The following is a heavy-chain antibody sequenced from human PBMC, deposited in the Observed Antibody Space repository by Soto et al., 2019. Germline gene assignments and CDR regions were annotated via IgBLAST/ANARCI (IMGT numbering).Heavy chain of an antibody. D-gene: IGHD6-13*01. CDR2: ISGSGGST. V-gene: IGHV3-23*01. J-gene: IGHJ4*02. Sequence: GGSLRLSCAASGFTFSSYAMSWVRQAPGKGLEWVSAISGSGGSTYYADSVKGRFTISRDNSKNTLYLQMNSLRAEDTAVYYCAKYRYRDSSRFPAPDYWGQGTLVTVSS. CDR3: AKYRYRDSSRFPAPDY. CDR1: GFTFSSYA.